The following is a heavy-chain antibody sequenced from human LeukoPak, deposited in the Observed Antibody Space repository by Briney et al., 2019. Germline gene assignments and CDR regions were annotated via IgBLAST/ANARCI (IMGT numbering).Heavy chain of an antibody. J-gene: IGHJ4*02. CDR1: GGSFSGYY. V-gene: IGHV4-34*01. CDR2: INHSGST. CDR3: ARTSGVDYCSSTSCYYDY. D-gene: IGHD2-2*01. Sequence: PSETLSLSCAVYGGSFSGYYWSWIRQPPGKGLEWIGEINHSGSTNYNPSLKSRVTISVDTSKNQLSLKLSSVTDADTAVYYCARTSGVDYCSSTSCYYDYWGQGTLVTVSS.